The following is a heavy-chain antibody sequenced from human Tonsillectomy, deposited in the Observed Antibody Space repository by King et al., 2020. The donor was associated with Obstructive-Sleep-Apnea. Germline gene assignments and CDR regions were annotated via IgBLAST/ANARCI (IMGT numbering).Heavy chain of an antibody. D-gene: IGHD2-2*03. J-gene: IGHJ3*02. Sequence: VQLVESGGGLVQPGGSLRLSCAASGFTFSSSWMSWVRHAPGKGLEWVANIKQDGSETYYVASVKGRFTISRDNAKTSLYLQMNSLRAEDTAVYYCARELDSPMEAGEMWGQGTTVTVSS. V-gene: IGHV3-7*01. CDR2: IKQDGSET. CDR3: ARELDSPMEAGEM. CDR1: GFTFSSSW.